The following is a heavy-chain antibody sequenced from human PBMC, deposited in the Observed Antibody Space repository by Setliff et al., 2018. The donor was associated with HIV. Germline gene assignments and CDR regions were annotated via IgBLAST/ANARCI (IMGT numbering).Heavy chain of an antibody. CDR3: ARRIAVAKYYFDF. CDR1: GGSINGSNW. J-gene: IGHJ4*02. Sequence: SETLSLTCVVSGGSINGSNWWSWVRQPPGKGLEWIGEIYHSGSTNYNPSLESRLTMSLDTSKSQFSLKLRSVTAADTAVYYCARRIAVAKYYFDFWGQGTLVTVSS. D-gene: IGHD6-19*01. V-gene: IGHV4-4*02. CDR2: IYHSGST.